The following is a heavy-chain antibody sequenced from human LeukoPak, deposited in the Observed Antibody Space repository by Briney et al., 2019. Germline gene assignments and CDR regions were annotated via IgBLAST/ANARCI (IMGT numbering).Heavy chain of an antibody. CDR3: ASGGIVVVTASHNY. D-gene: IGHD2-21*02. J-gene: IGHJ4*02. CDR2: IYHSGST. Sequence: SQTLSLTCTVSGGSISSGGYYWSWIRQPPGKGLEWIGYIYHSGSTYYNPSLKSRVTISVDTSKNQFSLKLSSVTAADTAVYYCASGGIVVVTASHNYWGQGTLVTVSS. CDR1: GGSISSGGYY. V-gene: IGHV4-30-2*01.